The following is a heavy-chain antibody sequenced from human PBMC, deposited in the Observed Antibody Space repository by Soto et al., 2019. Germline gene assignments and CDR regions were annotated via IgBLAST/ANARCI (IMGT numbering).Heavy chain of an antibody. CDR3: VGWPWYLDFWSIYGSVDY. CDR1: GFNLSRYW. Sequence: PGGSLRLSCAASGFNLSRYWMSWVRQAPGKGPEWVANIKQDGSEKYYVDSVRGRFTISRDNAKNSLYLQMNSPRAEDTAVYYCVGWPWYLDFWSIYGSVDYWGQGTLVTVSS. V-gene: IGHV3-7*01. CDR2: IKQDGSEK. J-gene: IGHJ4*02. D-gene: IGHD3-3*01.